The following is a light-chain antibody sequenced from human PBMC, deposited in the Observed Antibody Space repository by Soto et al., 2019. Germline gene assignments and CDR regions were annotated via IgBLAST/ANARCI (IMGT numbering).Light chain of an antibody. J-gene: IGKJ3*01. CDR2: AAS. Sequence: DIQMTQSPASLSASVGDRVTITCRASQSITNYLNWYQQKPGKAPKLLIYAASSLQSGVPSRFSGSGSGTDFTLTISSLQPEDFATYYCQQTYSSLLVTFGPGTKVDIK. CDR3: QQTYSSLLVT. V-gene: IGKV1-39*01. CDR1: QSITNY.